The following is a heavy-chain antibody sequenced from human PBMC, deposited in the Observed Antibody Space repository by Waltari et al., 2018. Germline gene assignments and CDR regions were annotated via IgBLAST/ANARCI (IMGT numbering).Heavy chain of an antibody. V-gene: IGHV3-15*01. CDR2: IKSKTNGGTA. D-gene: IGHD3-10*01. J-gene: IGHJ5*02. CDR3: VGSRNHDWFDP. CDR1: GFIFDDAW. Sequence: EVQLVESGGGLVKPGGSLRLSCAASGFIFDDAWMTWLRQAPGKGLEWVGRIKSKTNGGTADYAAPVKGRFTISRDDSKNMVYLQMNSRKTEDTAVYYCVGSRNHDWFDPCGQGTLVTVSS.